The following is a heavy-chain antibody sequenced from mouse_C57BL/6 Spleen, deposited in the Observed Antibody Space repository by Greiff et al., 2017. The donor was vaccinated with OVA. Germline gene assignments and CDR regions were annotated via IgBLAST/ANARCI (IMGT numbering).Heavy chain of an antibody. D-gene: IGHD2-3*01. V-gene: IGHV1-55*01. J-gene: IGHJ2*01. CDR3: ARRTFYDGYLDY. CDR1: GYTFTSYW. Sequence: QVQLKESGAELVKPGASVKMSCKASGYTFTSYWITWVKQRPGQGLEWIGDIYPGSGSTNYNEKFKSKATLTVDTSSSTAYMQLSSLTSEDSAVYYCARRTFYDGYLDYWGQGTTLTVSS. CDR2: IYPGSGST.